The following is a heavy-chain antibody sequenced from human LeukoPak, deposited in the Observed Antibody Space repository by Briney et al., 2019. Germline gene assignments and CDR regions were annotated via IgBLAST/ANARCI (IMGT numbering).Heavy chain of an antibody. J-gene: IGHJ4*02. CDR3: ARDRGPPYYLAVAGLDFDY. V-gene: IGHV1-18*01. Sequence: GASVKVSCKASGYTFTSYGISWVRQAPGQGLEWMGWISAYNGNTNYAQKLQGRVTMTTDTSTSTAYMELRSLRSDDTAVYYCARDRGPPYYLAVAGLDFDYWGQGTLVTVSS. CDR2: ISAYNGNT. D-gene: IGHD6-19*01. CDR1: GYTFTSYG.